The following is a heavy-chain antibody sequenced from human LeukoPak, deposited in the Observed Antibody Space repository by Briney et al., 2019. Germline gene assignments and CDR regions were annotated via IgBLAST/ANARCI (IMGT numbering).Heavy chain of an antibody. CDR2: ISSSSSYI. V-gene: IGHV3-21*01. J-gene: IGHJ4*02. Sequence: GGSLRLSCAASGFTFSSYSMNWVRQAPGKGLEWVSSISSSSSYIYYADSVKGRFTISRDNAKNSLYLQMSSLRAEDTAVYYCARDVVTTGAYYFDYWGQGTLVTVSS. D-gene: IGHD2-21*02. CDR1: GFTFSSYS. CDR3: ARDVVTTGAYYFDY.